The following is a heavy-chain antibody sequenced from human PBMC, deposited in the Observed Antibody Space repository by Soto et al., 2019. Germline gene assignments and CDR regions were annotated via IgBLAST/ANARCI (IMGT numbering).Heavy chain of an antibody. CDR1: GGTFSSYA. CDR3: ARDKYCSGGSCYSPDYYYYGMDV. CDR2: IFPIFGTA. J-gene: IGHJ6*02. D-gene: IGHD2-15*01. Sequence: SVKVSCKASGGTFSSYAISWVRQAPGQGLEWMGGIFPIFGTANYAQKFQGRVTITADESTSTAYMELSSLRSEDTAVYYCARDKYCSGGSCYSPDYYYYGMDVWGQGTTVTVSS. V-gene: IGHV1-69*13.